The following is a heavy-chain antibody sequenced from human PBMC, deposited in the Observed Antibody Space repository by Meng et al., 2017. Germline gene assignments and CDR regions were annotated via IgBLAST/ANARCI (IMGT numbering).Heavy chain of an antibody. CDR3: ARGPQTSIAVDY. J-gene: IGHJ4*02. D-gene: IGHD6-19*01. CDR2: ISYDGSNK. V-gene: IGHV3-30*01. CDR1: GFTFSSYA. Sequence: VQLVESGGGLVQPGGSLRLSCAASGFTFSSYAMHWVRQAPGKGLEWVAVISYDGSNKYYADSVKGRFTISRDNSKNTLYLQMNSLRAEDTAVYYCARGPQTSIAVDYWGQGTLVTVSS.